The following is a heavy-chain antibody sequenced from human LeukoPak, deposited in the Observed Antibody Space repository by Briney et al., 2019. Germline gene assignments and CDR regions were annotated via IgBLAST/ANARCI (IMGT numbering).Heavy chain of an antibody. CDR3: ARGVGWWGGRGGYYFDY. Sequence: RTSETLSLTCTFSGGSITSYYWSWIRQPAGKGLEWIGRIYTSGSTNYNPSLKSRVTISVDTSKNQFSLKLSSVTAADTAVYYCARGVGWWGGRGGYYFDYWGQGTLVTVSS. CDR1: GGSITSYY. J-gene: IGHJ4*02. CDR2: IYTSGST. D-gene: IGHD3-16*01. V-gene: IGHV4-4*07.